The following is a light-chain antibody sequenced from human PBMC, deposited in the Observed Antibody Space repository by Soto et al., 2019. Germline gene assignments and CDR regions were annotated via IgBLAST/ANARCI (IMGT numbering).Light chain of an antibody. V-gene: IGKV1-13*02. CDR2: DAS. CDR3: QQFHSYPVT. CDR1: RGINSA. Sequence: AIQLTQSPSSLPAFVGDRVTITCRASRGINSALAWYQQKPGKAPNLLIYDASTLQGGVPSRFSGSGSGTDFTLTISSLQPEDFATFYCQQFHSYPVTFGQGTRLEIK. J-gene: IGKJ5*01.